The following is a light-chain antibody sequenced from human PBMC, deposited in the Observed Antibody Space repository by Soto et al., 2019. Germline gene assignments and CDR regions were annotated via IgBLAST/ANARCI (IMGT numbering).Light chain of an antibody. Sequence: ERVLTHSPATLSLSPGERATLSCRASQSVSSYLAWYQQKPGQAPRLLIYDASNRATGIPARFSGSGSGTDFTLTISSLEPEDFAVYYCQQRSNWPPGFTFGPGDQGGYQ. CDR2: DAS. J-gene: IGKJ3*01. CDR3: QQRSNWPPGFT. V-gene: IGKV3-11*01. CDR1: QSVSSY.